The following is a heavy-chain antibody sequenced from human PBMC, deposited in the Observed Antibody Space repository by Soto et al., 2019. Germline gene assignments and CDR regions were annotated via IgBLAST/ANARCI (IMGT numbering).Heavy chain of an antibody. CDR1: GGSISGHY. Sequence: QVQLQESGPGLVKPSETLSLSCSVSGGSISGHYWSWVRQTPGKGLEWIGYMYYSGSTNYNPSLKSRVTISMDTSTNHFSLRLTSVTAADTAVYYCARGPYYDLIWNYYYMDVWGKGTTVTVSS. V-gene: IGHV4-59*08. D-gene: IGHD3-16*01. J-gene: IGHJ6*03. CDR3: ARGPYYDLIWNYYYMDV. CDR2: MYYSGST.